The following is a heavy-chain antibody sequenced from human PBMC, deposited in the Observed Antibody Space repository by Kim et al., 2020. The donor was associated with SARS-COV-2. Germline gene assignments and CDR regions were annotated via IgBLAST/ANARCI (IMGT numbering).Heavy chain of an antibody. Sequence: GGSLRLSCAASGFTFSNAWMSWVRQAPGKGLEWVGRIKSKTDGGTTDYSAPVKGRFTISRDDSKNTLYLQMNSLKTEDTAVYYCTTDDPMIVVEWGHYWGQGTLVTVSS. CDR2: IKSKTDGGTT. CDR3: TTDDPMIVVEWGHY. J-gene: IGHJ4*02. CDR1: GFTFSNAW. V-gene: IGHV3-15*01. D-gene: IGHD3-22*01.